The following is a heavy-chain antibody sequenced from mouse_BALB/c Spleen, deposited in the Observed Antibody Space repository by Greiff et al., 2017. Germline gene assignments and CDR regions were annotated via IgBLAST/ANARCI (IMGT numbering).Heavy chain of an antibody. D-gene: IGHD2-1*01. CDR3: ARSYGNYKYFDV. Sequence: VQLQQSGAELVRPGTSVKVSCKASGYAFTNYLIEWVKQRPGQGIEWIGVINPGSGGTNYNEKFKGKATLTADKSSSTAYMQLSSLTSDDSAVYFCARSYGNYKYFDVWGAGTTVTVSS. CDR2: INPGSGGT. V-gene: IGHV1-54*03. J-gene: IGHJ1*01. CDR1: GYAFTNYL.